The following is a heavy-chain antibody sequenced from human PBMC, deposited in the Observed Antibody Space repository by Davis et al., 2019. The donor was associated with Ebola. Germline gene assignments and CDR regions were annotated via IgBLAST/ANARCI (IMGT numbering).Heavy chain of an antibody. Sequence: GESLKISCRVSDSTFTGYWIGWFRKMPGKGLEWMGIIYPVDSDTKYSPSFQGQVTISAEKSISTAYLQWSSLKASDTAMYYCARPGTAGTVDGFDIWGQGTMVTVSS. CDR1: DSTFTGYW. D-gene: IGHD1-1*01. J-gene: IGHJ3*02. V-gene: IGHV5-51*01. CDR2: IYPVDSDT. CDR3: ARPGTAGTVDGFDI.